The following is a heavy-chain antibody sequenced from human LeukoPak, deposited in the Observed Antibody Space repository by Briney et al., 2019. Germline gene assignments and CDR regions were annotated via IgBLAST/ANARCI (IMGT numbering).Heavy chain of an antibody. CDR1: GFTFSDYH. CDR3: ARGRLEAPHDAFDI. J-gene: IGHJ3*02. Sequence: PGGSLRLSCAASGFTFSDYHMSWIRQAPGKGLEWVSYISSSGSTIYYADSVKGRFTISRDNAKNSLYLQMNSLRAEDTAVYYCARGRLEAPHDAFDIWGQGTMVTVSS. V-gene: IGHV3-11*01. D-gene: IGHD1-1*01. CDR2: ISSSGSTI.